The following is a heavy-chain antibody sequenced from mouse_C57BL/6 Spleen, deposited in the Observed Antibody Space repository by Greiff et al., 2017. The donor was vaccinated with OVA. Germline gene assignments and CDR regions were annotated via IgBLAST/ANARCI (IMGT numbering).Heavy chain of an antibody. D-gene: IGHD2-5*01. J-gene: IGHJ1*03. CDR2: IYPGDGDT. Sequence: QVQLQQSGPELVKPGASVKISCKASGYAFSSSWLNWVKQRPGKGLEWIGRIYPGDGDTNYNGKFKGKATLTADKSSSTAYMQLSSLTSEDSAVYFCARGNSNLYFDVWGTGTTVTVSS. CDR1: GYAFSSSW. V-gene: IGHV1-82*01. CDR3: ARGNSNLYFDV.